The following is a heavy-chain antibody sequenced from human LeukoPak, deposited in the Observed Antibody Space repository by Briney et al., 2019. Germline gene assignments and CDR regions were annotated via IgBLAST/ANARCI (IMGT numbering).Heavy chain of an antibody. CDR1: GGSISSYY. Sequence: SETLSLTCTVSGGSISSYYWSWIRQPPGKGLEWIGYIYYSGSTNYNPSLKSRVTISVDTSKNQFTLKLSSVTAADTAVYYCARETGYSSGWYDYWGQGTLVTVSS. CDR3: ARETGYSSGWYDY. CDR2: IYYSGST. J-gene: IGHJ4*02. D-gene: IGHD6-19*01. V-gene: IGHV4-59*01.